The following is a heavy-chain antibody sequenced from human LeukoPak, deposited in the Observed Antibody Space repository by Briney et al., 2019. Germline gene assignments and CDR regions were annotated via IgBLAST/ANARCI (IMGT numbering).Heavy chain of an antibody. CDR2: ITPRSGAT. J-gene: IGHJ4*02. CDR1: GYTFTGYY. V-gene: IGHV1-46*01. D-gene: IGHD3-10*01. CDR3: ARDHELWSLDY. Sequence: ASVKVSCKASGYTFTGYYIHWVRQAPGQGLEWMGIITPRSGATTYAQSFQDRVTMTRDMSTGTVYVELSSLTSEDTAVYYCARDHELWSLDYWGQGTLVIVSS.